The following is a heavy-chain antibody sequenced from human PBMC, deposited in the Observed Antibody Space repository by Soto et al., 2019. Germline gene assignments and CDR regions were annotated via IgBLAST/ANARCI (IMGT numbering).Heavy chain of an antibody. CDR3: AKGRGGSGSLTPRVDF. J-gene: IGHJ4*02. Sequence: EVQLLESGGGLVQPGGSLRLSCAASGFTFNNYAMTWVRQAPGTGLEWVSASSGGGDTTSYADSVKGRFTVSRDGSKNKLYLQMSSLRAEDPALYYCAKGRGGSGSLTPRVDFWGQGTMVTVSS. V-gene: IGHV3-23*01. CDR1: GFTFNNYA. D-gene: IGHD3-10*01. CDR2: SSGGGDTT.